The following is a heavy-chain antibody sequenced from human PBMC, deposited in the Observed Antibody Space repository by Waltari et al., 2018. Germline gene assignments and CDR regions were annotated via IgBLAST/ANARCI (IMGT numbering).Heavy chain of an antibody. CDR2: INHSGST. D-gene: IGHD6-6*01. CDR3: AREHVYGAARSPFDY. J-gene: IGHJ4*02. CDR1: GGSFSGYY. Sequence: QVQLQQWGAGLLKPSETLSLTCAVYGGSFSGYYWSWIRQPPGKGLEWIGEINHSGSTNYNPSLKSRVTISVDTSKNQFSLKLSSVTAADTAVYYCAREHVYGAARSPFDYWGQGTLVIVSS. V-gene: IGHV4-34*01.